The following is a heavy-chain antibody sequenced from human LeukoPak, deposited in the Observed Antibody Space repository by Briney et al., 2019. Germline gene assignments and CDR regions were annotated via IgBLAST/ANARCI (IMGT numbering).Heavy chain of an antibody. D-gene: IGHD7-27*01. Sequence: PGGSLRLSCAASGFTFSDYYMSWIRQAPGKGLEWVANIKQDGSEKYYVDSVKGRFTISRDNAKNSLYLQMNSLRAEDTAVYYCARGTLANWGSGPELVYWGQGTLVTVSS. J-gene: IGHJ4*02. CDR2: IKQDGSEK. CDR3: ARGTLANWGSGPELVY. CDR1: GFTFSDYY. V-gene: IGHV3-7*01.